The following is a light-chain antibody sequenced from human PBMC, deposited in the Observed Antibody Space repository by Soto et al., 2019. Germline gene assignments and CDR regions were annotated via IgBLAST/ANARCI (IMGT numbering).Light chain of an antibody. CDR2: DVN. V-gene: IGLV2-14*01. CDR1: SSDVGGYNY. CDR3: NSYTSSSTVV. J-gene: IGLJ2*01. Sequence: QSVLTQPASVSGSPGQSITISCTGTSSDVGGYNYVSWYQQHPGKAPKLMIYDVNNRPSGVSNHFSGSKSGNTASLTISGFQAEDEAHYYCNSYTSSSTVVFGGGTKVTVL.